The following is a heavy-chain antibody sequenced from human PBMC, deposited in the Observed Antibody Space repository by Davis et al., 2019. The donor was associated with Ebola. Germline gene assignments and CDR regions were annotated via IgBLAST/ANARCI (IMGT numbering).Heavy chain of an antibody. Sequence: PGGSLRLSCAASGFTFTSYGMHWVRQAPVKGLEWVALISYDGSNNYYADSVKGRFTISRDSSKNTLWLQMNSLRVEDTALYYCARDPLAVYDFWSGYYTPSYYYYYMDVWGKGTTVTVSS. D-gene: IGHD3-3*01. CDR1: GFTFTSYG. J-gene: IGHJ6*03. CDR3: ARDPLAVYDFWSGYYTPSYYYYYMDV. CDR2: ISYDGSNN. V-gene: IGHV3-30*03.